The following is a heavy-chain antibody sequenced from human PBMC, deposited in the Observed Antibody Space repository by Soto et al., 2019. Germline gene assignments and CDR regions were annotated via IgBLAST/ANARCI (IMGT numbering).Heavy chain of an antibody. V-gene: IGHV1-24*01. CDR1: GYTLTELS. Sequence: QVQLVQSGAEVKKPGASVKVSCKVSGYTLTELSMHWVRQGPGKGLEWMGGFDPEDGETIYAQKFQGRVTMTEDTSTDTAYMELSSLRSEDTAVYYSATDLSGSYSFDYWGQGTLVTVSS. D-gene: IGHD1-26*01. CDR3: ATDLSGSYSFDY. J-gene: IGHJ4*02. CDR2: FDPEDGET.